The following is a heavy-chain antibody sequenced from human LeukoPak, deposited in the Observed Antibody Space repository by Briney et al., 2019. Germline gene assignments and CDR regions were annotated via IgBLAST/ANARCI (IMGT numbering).Heavy chain of an antibody. J-gene: IGHJ5*02. D-gene: IGHD6-13*01. CDR3: AKGNYSSSWYGNNWFDP. V-gene: IGHV3-23*01. Sequence: GGSLRLSCAASGFTFSSYSMNWVRQAPGKGLEWVSAISGSGGSTYYADSVKGRFTISRDNSKNMLYLQMNSLRAEDTAVYYCAKGNYSSSWYGNNWFDPWGQGTLVTVSS. CDR1: GFTFSSYS. CDR2: ISGSGGST.